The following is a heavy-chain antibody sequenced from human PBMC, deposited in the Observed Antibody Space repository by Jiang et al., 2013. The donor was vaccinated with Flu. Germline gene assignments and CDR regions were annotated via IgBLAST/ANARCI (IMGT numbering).Heavy chain of an antibody. Sequence: GSGLVKPSETLSLTCTVSGGSISSYYWSWIRQPPGKGLEWIGYIYYSGSTNYNPSLKSRVTISVDTSKNQFSLKLSSVTAADTAVYYCARESDCGGDCDAFDIWGQGTMVTVSS. CDR3: ARESDCGGDCDAFDI. J-gene: IGHJ3*02. D-gene: IGHD2-21*02. V-gene: IGHV4-59*01. CDR2: IYYSGST. CDR1: GGSISSYY.